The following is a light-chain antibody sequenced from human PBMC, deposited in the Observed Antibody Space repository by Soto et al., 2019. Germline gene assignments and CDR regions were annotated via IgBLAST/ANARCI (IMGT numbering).Light chain of an antibody. V-gene: IGKV1-5*03. J-gene: IGKJ4*01. CDR3: QQYHSYPLT. CDR1: QSISSW. CDR2: KAS. Sequence: DIQMTQSPSTLPASVGDRVTITCRASQSISSWLAWYQQKPGKAPKLLIYKASSLESGVPSRFSGGGSGTEFTLTISSLQPDDFATYYCQQYHSYPLTFGGGTKVEFK.